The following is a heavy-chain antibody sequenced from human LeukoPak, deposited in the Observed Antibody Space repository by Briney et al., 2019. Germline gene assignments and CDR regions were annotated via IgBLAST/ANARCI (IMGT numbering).Heavy chain of an antibody. CDR3: ARTNDFWSGYYQYYFDY. CDR2: IKQDGSEK. Sequence: PGGSLRLSCAASGFTFSNYWMSGVRHAPGKELEWVANIKQDGSEKYYVDSVKGRFTISRDNARNSLYLQMNSLRAEDTAVYYCARTNDFWSGYYQYYFDYWGQGTLVTVPS. V-gene: IGHV3-7*01. J-gene: IGHJ4*02. CDR1: GFTFSNYW. D-gene: IGHD3-3*01.